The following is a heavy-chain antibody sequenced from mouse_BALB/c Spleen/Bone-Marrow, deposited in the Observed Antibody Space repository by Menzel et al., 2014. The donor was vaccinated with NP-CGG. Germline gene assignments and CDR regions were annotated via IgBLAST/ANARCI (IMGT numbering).Heavy chain of an antibody. J-gene: IGHJ1*03. CDR1: GYGFSNYW. D-gene: IGHD2-4*01. Sequence: QVQLEQAGAELGRPSCSVSISCKASGYGFSNYWMNWVKQRPGQGLEWIGQIFPGDGDTNYNGQFKGKATLTADRSSSTAFMQLSSLTSEDSAVYFCARGDFDYDFFNDSGGTG. CDR2: IFPGDGDT. CDR3: ARGDFDYDFFNDS. V-gene: IGHV1-80*01.